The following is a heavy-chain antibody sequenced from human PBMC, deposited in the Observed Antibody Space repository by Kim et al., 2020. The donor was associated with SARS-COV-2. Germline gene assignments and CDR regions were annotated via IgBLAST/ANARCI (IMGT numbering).Heavy chain of an antibody. D-gene: IGHD3-16*01. CDR3: ARDGGFLRRTEFTTDSNYGMDV. J-gene: IGHJ6*02. CDR2: ISAYNGNT. Sequence: ASVKVSCKASGYTFTSYGISWVRQAPGQGLEWMGWISAYNGNTNYAQKLQGRVTMTTDTYTSTAYMELRSLRSDDTAVYYCARDGGFLRRTEFTTDSNYGMDVWGQGTTVTVSS. CDR1: GYTFTSYG. V-gene: IGHV1-18*01.